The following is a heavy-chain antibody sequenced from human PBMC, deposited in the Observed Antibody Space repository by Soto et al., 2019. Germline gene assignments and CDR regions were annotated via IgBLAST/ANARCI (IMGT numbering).Heavy chain of an antibody. CDR3: AKETLAGGYFEY. CDR2: ISYDGSNK. V-gene: IGHV3-30*18. CDR1: GFTFSSYG. J-gene: IGHJ4*02. Sequence: QVQLVESGGGVVQPGRSLRLSCAASGFTFSSYGMHWVRQAPGKGLEWVAVISYDGSNKYYADSVKGRFTISRDNSKNTLYLQMNSLRAEDTAVYYCAKETLAGGYFEYWGQGTLVTVSS.